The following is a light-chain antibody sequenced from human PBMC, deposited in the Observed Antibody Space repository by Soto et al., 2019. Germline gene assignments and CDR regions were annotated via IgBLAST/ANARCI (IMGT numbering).Light chain of an antibody. Sequence: QSALTQPASVSGSPGQSITISCTGTSSDVGGYNFVSWYQQHPGKAPKLMLYNVYDRPSGISHRFSGSRSGITASLTISGLQAEDEAHYYCNSYTSSSTLVFGGGTKLTVL. CDR3: NSYTSSSTLV. V-gene: IGLV2-14*03. CDR1: SSDVGGYNF. J-gene: IGLJ2*01. CDR2: NVY.